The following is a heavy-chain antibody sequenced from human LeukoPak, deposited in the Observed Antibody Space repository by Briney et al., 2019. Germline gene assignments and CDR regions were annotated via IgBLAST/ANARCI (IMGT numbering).Heavy chain of an antibody. CDR1: GGSFSGYY. V-gene: IGHV4-34*01. CDR2: INHSGST. Sequence: PSETLSLTCAVYGGSFSGYYWSWIRQPPGKGLEWIGEINHSGSTNYNPSLKSRVTISVDTSKNQFSLKLSSVTAADTAVYYCARGGDGYSYGHVDYWGQGTLVTVSS. CDR3: ARGGDGYSYGHVDY. D-gene: IGHD5-18*01. J-gene: IGHJ4*02.